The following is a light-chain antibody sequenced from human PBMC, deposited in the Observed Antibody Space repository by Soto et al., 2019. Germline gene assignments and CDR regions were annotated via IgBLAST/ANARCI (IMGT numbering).Light chain of an antibody. J-gene: IGKJ1*01. Sequence: PGERATLSCRASQSVSSNSLAWSQQKPGQAPRLPIFGASSRATGIPDRFSGSGSGTDFTLTISRLEPEDFAVYYCQHYGTSAWTFGQGTKVEIK. CDR3: QHYGTSAWT. CDR1: QSVSSNS. V-gene: IGKV3-20*01. CDR2: GAS.